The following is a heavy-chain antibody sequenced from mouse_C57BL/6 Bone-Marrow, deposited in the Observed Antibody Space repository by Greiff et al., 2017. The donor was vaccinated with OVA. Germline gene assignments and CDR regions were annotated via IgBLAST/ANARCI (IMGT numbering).Heavy chain of an antibody. CDR1: EYAFPSHD. J-gene: IGHJ2*01. CDR2: INSDGGST. Sequence: EVMLVESGGGLVQPGESLKLSCESNEYAFPSHDMSWVRKTPENRLELVAAINSDGGSTYYPDTMERRFIISRDNTKKPLYLLMSSLRSEDSAVYYCARQDDYDVGYWGQGTALTVSA. D-gene: IGHD2-4*01. CDR3: ARQDDYDVGY. V-gene: IGHV5-2*01.